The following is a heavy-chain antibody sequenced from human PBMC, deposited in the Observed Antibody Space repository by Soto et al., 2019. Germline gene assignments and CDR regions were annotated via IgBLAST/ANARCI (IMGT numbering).Heavy chain of an antibody. CDR3: ARPEGLYDSSGYSFDY. D-gene: IGHD3-22*01. CDR1: GGTFSSYA. V-gene: IGHV1-69*06. CDR2: IIPIFGTA. J-gene: IGHJ4*02. Sequence: QVQLVQSGAEVKKPGSSVKVSCKASGGTFSSYAISWVRQAPGQGLEWMGGIIPIFGTANYAQKFQGRVTITADNSTSTAYMALGSLRSEDTAVYYCARPEGLYDSSGYSFDYWGQGTLVTVSS.